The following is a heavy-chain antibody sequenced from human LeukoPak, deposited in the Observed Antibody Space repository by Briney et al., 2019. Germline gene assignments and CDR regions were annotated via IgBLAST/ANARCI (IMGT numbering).Heavy chain of an antibody. Sequence: ASVKVSCKASGYTFTDYYIHWVRQAPGQGLEWMGWMNPKTGDANYARKFQGRVTMTRDTSINTAHMELSGLRSDDTAVYYCARVGCCGYTYGLGYWGQGTLVSVSS. V-gene: IGHV1-2*02. CDR2: MNPKTGDA. CDR1: GYTFTDYY. D-gene: IGHD5-18*01. J-gene: IGHJ4*02. CDR3: ARVGCCGYTYGLGY.